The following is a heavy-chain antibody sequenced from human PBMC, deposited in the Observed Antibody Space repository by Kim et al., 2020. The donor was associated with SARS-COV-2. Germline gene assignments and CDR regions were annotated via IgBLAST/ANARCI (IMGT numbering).Heavy chain of an antibody. CDR2: ISAYNGNT. V-gene: IGHV1-18*04. CDR1: GYTFTSYG. Sequence: ASVKVSCKASGYTFTSYGISWVRQAPGQGLEWMGWISAYNGNTNYAQKLQGRVTMTTDTSTSTAYMELRSLRSDDTAVYYCARDRGYYDILTGYYQGYYFDYWGQGTLVTVSS. J-gene: IGHJ4*02. CDR3: ARDRGYYDILTGYYQGYYFDY. D-gene: IGHD3-9*01.